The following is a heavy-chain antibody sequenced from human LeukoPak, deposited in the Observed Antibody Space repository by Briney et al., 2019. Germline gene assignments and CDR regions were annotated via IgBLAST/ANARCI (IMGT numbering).Heavy chain of an antibody. CDR2: IRYDGSNK. J-gene: IGHJ4*02. V-gene: IGHV3-30*02. Sequence: GGSLRLSCAASGFTFSSYGMHWVRQAPGKGLEWVAFIRYDGSNKYYADSVKGRFTISRDNSKNTLYLQMNSLRAEDTAVYYCAKDRTMIVVVILDYWGQGTLVTVSS. CDR3: AKDRTMIVVVILDY. D-gene: IGHD3-22*01. CDR1: GFTFSSYG.